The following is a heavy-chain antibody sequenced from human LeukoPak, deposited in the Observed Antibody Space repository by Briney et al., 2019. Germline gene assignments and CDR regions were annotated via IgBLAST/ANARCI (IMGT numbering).Heavy chain of an antibody. CDR3: ARERGSITMVRGQGFDP. CDR1: GGSISSGGYY. V-gene: IGHV4-61*08. CDR2: IYYSGST. Sequence: PSETLSLTCAVSGGSISSGGYYWSWIRQPPGKGLEWIGYIYYSGSTNYNPSLKSRVTISVDTSKNQFSLKLSSVTAADTAVYYCARERGSITMVRGQGFDPWGQGTLVTVSS. D-gene: IGHD3-10*01. J-gene: IGHJ5*02.